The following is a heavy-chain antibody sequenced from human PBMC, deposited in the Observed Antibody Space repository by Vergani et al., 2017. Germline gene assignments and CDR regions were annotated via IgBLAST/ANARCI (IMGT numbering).Heavy chain of an antibody. CDR3: ATSIAAAVGWFDP. Sequence: EVPLVQSGAEVKTPGESLKISCKGSGYSFTSYWIGWARQMPGKGLEWMGIIYPGYSDTRYSPSFQGQVTISADKSISTAYLQWSSLKASDTAMYYCATSIAAAVGWFDPWGQGTLVTVSS. CDR2: IYPGYSDT. CDR1: GYSFTSYW. D-gene: IGHD6-13*01. J-gene: IGHJ5*02. V-gene: IGHV5-51*01.